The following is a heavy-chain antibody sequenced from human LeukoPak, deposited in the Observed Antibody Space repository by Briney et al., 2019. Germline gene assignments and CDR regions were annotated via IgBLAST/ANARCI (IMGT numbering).Heavy chain of an antibody. J-gene: IGHJ5*02. CDR3: ASVLSGIAVADSFDP. CDR2: IIPILGIA. Sequence: ASVKVSCKASGGTFSSYAISWVRQAPGQGLEWMGRIIPILGIANYAQKFQGRVTITADKSTSTAYMELSSLRSEDTAVYYCASVLSGIAVADSFDPWGQGTLVTVSS. V-gene: IGHV1-69*04. CDR1: GGTFSSYA. D-gene: IGHD6-19*01.